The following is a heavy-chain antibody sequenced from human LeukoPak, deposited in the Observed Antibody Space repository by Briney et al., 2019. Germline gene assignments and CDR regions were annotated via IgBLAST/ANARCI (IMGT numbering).Heavy chain of an antibody. J-gene: IGHJ5*02. CDR3: ARDRPEAGTAQYNWFDP. Sequence: SVKVSCKASGGTFSSYAISWVRQAPGQGLEWMGGIIPIFGTANYPQKFQGRVTITADESTSTAYMELSSLRSEDTAVYYCARDRPEAGTAQYNWFDPWGQGTLVTVSS. CDR2: IIPIFGTA. CDR1: GGTFSSYA. V-gene: IGHV1-69*13. D-gene: IGHD6-19*01.